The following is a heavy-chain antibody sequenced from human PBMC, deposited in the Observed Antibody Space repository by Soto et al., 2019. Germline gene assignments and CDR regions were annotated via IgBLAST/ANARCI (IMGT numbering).Heavy chain of an antibody. CDR1: GLTFSDYY. J-gene: IGHJ3*02. CDR3: TRQRFYCRNSVCQTSAYGFDI. V-gene: IGHV3-11*06. Sequence: QVQLVESGGGVVKPGGSLRVSCAASGLTFSDYYMNWIRQAPGKGHEWISYYSYRSDYIQYSDSVTGRFTISRDNAQNSLFLQMNSLRAEDTAVYYCTRQRFYCRNSVCQTSAYGFDIWGPGTMVTVSS. CDR2: YSYRSDYI. D-gene: IGHD2-8*01.